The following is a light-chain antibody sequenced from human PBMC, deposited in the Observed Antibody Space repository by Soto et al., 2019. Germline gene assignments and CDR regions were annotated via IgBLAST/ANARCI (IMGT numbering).Light chain of an antibody. CDR3: QQYNNWPPIT. J-gene: IGKJ5*01. V-gene: IGKV3-15*01. CDR1: KSVSTN. CDR2: GAT. Sequence: ETILAQSPATLSLSAGERATLSCRASKSVSTNLAWYQQKPGQAPRLLISGATIRATGTPDRFSGSGSGTEFTLTISSLQSEDFAIYYCQQYNNWPPITFGQGTRLEMK.